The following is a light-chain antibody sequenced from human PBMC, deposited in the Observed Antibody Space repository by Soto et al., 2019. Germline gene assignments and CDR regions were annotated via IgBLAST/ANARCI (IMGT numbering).Light chain of an antibody. Sequence: ETVLTQSPATLTVSPGERATLSCRASQSVSSNLAWYQQKPGQAPRLLIYGASSRATGIPDRFSGSGSGTDFTLTISRLEPEDFAVYYCQQYGSSFTFGPGTKV. CDR1: QSVSSN. CDR2: GAS. J-gene: IGKJ3*01. CDR3: QQYGSSFT. V-gene: IGKV3-20*01.